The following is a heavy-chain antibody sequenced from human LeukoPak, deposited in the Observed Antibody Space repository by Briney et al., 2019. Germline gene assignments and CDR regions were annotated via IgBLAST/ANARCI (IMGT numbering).Heavy chain of an antibody. CDR2: IYYSGST. J-gene: IGHJ3*02. Sequence: PSETLSLTCTVSGGSISSSSYYWGWIRQPPGKGLEWIGSIYYSGSTYYNPSLKSRVTISVDTSKNQFSLKLSSVTAADTAVYYCARASYYDILTGYWGAFDIWGQGTMVTVSS. CDR3: ARASYYDILTGYWGAFDI. V-gene: IGHV4-39*07. CDR1: GGSISSSSYY. D-gene: IGHD3-9*01.